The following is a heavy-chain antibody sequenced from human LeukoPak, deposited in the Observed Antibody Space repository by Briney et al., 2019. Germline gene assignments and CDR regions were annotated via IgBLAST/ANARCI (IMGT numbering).Heavy chain of an antibody. CDR2: INHSGST. V-gene: IGHV4-34*01. J-gene: IGHJ4*02. Sequence: SETLSLTCAVYGGSFSGYYWSWIRQPPGKGLEWIGEINHSGSTNYNPSLKSRVTISVDTSKNQFSLKLSSVTAADTAVYYCARELGYYGSGSYFDYWGQGTLVTVSS. CDR3: ARELGYYGSGSYFDY. D-gene: IGHD3-10*01. CDR1: GGSFSGYY.